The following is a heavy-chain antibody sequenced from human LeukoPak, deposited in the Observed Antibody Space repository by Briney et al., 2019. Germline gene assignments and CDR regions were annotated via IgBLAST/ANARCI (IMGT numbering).Heavy chain of an antibody. V-gene: IGHV3-53*01. D-gene: IGHD1-26*01. CDR2: IYSGGST. Sequence: GSLRLSCAASGFTVSSNYMSWVRQAPGKGLEWVSVIYSGGSTYYADSVKGRFTISRDNSKNTLYLQMNSLRAEDTAVYYCAKERVGATVVVAFDIWGQGTMVTVSS. CDR1: GFTVSSNY. CDR3: AKERVGATVVVAFDI. J-gene: IGHJ3*02.